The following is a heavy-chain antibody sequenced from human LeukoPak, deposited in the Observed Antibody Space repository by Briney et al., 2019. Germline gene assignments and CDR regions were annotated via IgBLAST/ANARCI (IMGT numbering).Heavy chain of an antibody. CDR1: GDSISGYY. CDR3: ARTHDSSGYSDAFDI. Sequence: SETLPLTCTVSGDSISGYYWSWIRQPPGRGLEWIAYIYYSGSANYNPSLRSRVTISVDTFKSQFSLKLSSVTAADTAMYYCARTHDSSGYSDAFDIWGQGTMVTVSS. J-gene: IGHJ3*02. CDR2: IYYSGSA. V-gene: IGHV4-59*08. D-gene: IGHD3-22*01.